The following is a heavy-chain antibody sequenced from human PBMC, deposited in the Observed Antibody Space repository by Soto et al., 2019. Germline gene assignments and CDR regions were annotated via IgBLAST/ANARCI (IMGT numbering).Heavy chain of an antibody. V-gene: IGHV2-70*01. CDR3: ARNYYDSSGYYFGFDY. CDR2: IDWDDDK. CDR1: GFSLSTSGMC. J-gene: IGHJ4*02. D-gene: IGHD3-22*01. Sequence: PTLVNPTQTLTLTCTFSGFSLSTSGMCVSWIRQPPGKALEWLALIDWDDDKYYSTSLKTRLTISKDTSKNQVVLTMTNMDPVDTATYYCARNYYDSSGYYFGFDYWGQGTLVTVSS.